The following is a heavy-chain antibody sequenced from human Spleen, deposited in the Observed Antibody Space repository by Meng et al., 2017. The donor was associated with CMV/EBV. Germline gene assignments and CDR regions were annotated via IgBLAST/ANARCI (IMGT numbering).Heavy chain of an antibody. CDR3: AKAYGDYVPLDY. Sequence: SCAASGFTFNGHWMHWVRQAPGKGLVWVSRINGDGSTTNSADSVKGRFTISRDNAKNTLYLQMNSLRAEDTAVYYCAKAYGDYVPLDYWGQGTLVTVSS. CDR1: GFTFNGHW. J-gene: IGHJ4*02. D-gene: IGHD4-17*01. V-gene: IGHV3-74*01. CDR2: INGDGSTT.